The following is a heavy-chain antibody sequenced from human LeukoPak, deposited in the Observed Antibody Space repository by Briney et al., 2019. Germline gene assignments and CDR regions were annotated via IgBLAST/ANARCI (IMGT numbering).Heavy chain of an antibody. Sequence: SETLSLTCTVSGGSISSYYWSWIRQPPGKGLEWIGYIYYSGSTNYNPSLKSRVTISVDTSKNQFSLKLSSVTAADTAMYYCARDGGSDQYYFDNWGQGTLVTVSS. CDR1: GGSISSYY. V-gene: IGHV4-59*12. D-gene: IGHD6-19*01. CDR3: ARDGGSDQYYFDN. CDR2: IYYSGST. J-gene: IGHJ4*02.